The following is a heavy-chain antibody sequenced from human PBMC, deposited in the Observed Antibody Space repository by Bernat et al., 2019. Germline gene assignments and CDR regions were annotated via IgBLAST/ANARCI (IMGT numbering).Heavy chain of an antibody. V-gene: IGHV3-23*01. D-gene: IGHD1-26*01. CDR1: GFTFSTYA. J-gene: IGHJ3*02. Sequence: EVQLLESGGGLVQPGGSLRLSCAASGFTFSTYAMNWVRQAPGKGLEWVSAISGSGSSTYYAGSVKGRFTVSRDNSKNTLYVQMNSLRAEDTAVYSCAKGIVGATLHAFDIWGQGTMVTVSS. CDR3: AKGIVGATLHAFDI. CDR2: ISGSGSST.